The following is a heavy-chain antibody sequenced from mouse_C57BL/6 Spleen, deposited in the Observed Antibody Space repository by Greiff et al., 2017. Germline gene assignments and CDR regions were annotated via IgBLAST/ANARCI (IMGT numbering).Heavy chain of an antibody. D-gene: IGHD1-1*01. Sequence: EVKLQQSGAELVRPGASVKLSCTASGFNIKDDYMPWVKQRPEQGLEWIGWIDPDNGDTDYASKFQGKATLTADTSSNTAYLQLSSLTSEDTAVYYCTTRGYGSRRGYFDVWGTGTTVTVSS. CDR3: TTRGYGSRRGYFDV. V-gene: IGHV14-4*01. CDR1: GFNIKDDY. CDR2: IDPDNGDT. J-gene: IGHJ1*03.